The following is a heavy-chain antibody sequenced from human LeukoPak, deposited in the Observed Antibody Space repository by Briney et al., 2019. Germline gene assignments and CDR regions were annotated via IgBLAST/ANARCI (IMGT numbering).Heavy chain of an antibody. V-gene: IGHV3-48*01. CDR3: ARDCSGRNWARDFDY. CDR2: INSNSRTI. J-gene: IGHJ4*02. Sequence: GGSLRLSCAASGFTFSSYTMSWVRQAPGEGLEWVSYINSNSRTIYYADSVKGRFTMSRDNDKNLVYLQMNSLKAEDTAVYYCARDCSGRNWARDFDYWGQGTLVTVSS. CDR1: GFTFSSYT. D-gene: IGHD2-15*01.